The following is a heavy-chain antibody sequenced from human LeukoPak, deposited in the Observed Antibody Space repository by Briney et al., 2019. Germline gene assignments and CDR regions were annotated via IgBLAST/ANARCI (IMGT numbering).Heavy chain of an antibody. V-gene: IGHV1-46*01. CDR1: GYTFTYYY. J-gene: IGHJ1*01. D-gene: IGHD6-6*01. CDR2: INPSSCST. Sequence: GASVKVSCKASGYTFTYYYMHWVRQAPGQGLEWMGIINPSSCSTSYAQKFQGRVTITRDTSTSTVYMDVSSLRSDDPAVYYCATIAASDAEYFQQWGQGTLVTVSS. CDR3: ATIAASDAEYFQQ.